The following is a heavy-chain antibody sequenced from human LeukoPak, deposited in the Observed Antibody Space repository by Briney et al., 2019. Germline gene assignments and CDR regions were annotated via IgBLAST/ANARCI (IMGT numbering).Heavy chain of an antibody. J-gene: IGHJ4*02. D-gene: IGHD3-3*01. CDR3: ARGGHYDDFDY. Sequence: ASVKVSCKAAGYTFTNYGFSLVRQAPGQGLEWMGWISTYNGDTKYPQTLQGRVTMTTHTSTSTAYMELGSLRSDDTAVYFCARGGHYDDFDYWGQGTLVTVSS. CDR2: ISTYNGDT. V-gene: IGHV1-18*01. CDR1: GYTFTNYG.